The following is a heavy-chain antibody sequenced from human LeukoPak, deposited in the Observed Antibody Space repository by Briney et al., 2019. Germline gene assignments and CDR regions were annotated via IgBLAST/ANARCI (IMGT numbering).Heavy chain of an antibody. CDR2: ISYDGSSK. Sequence: GGSLRLSCAASGFTFSSYGMHWVRQAPGKGLEWVAVISYDGSSKYYADSVKGRFTISRDNSKNTLYLQMNSLRAEDTAVYYCAKAKGGYFDYWGQGTLVTVSS. V-gene: IGHV3-30*18. J-gene: IGHJ4*02. CDR3: AKAKGGYFDY. CDR1: GFTFSSYG.